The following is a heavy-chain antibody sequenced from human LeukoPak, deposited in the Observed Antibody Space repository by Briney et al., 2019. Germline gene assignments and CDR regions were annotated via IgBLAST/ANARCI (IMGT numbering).Heavy chain of an antibody. CDR3: AKDSRTTTRGLFDY. Sequence: GGSLRLSCAAAGFTFSSYAVSWVRQAPGKGLEWVSGISDGGGTTSYADSMKGRFTVSRDNSKNTLYLQMNSLRAEDTALYYCAKDSRTTTRGLFDYWGQGTLVTVSS. CDR2: ISDGGGTT. D-gene: IGHD1-26*01. J-gene: IGHJ4*02. CDR1: GFTFSSYA. V-gene: IGHV3-23*01.